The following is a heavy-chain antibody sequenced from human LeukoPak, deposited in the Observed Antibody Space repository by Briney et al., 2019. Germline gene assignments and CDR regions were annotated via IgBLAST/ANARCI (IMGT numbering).Heavy chain of an antibody. CDR2: ISGSGGST. CDR3: AKGGGGVLAS. CDR1: GFTFSSYG. D-gene: IGHD3-16*01. Sequence: PGGTLRLSCAASGFTFSSYGVSWVRQAPGKGLEWVSAISGSGGSTYYADSVKGRFTISRDNSKNTLFLQMNSLKADDTAVYYCAKGGGGVLASRGQGTLVTVSS. J-gene: IGHJ4*02. V-gene: IGHV3-23*01.